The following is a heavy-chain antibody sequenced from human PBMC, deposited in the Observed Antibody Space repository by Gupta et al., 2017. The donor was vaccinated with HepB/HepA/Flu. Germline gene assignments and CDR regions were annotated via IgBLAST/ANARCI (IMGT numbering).Heavy chain of an antibody. CDR3: ARDLPLVRWELRTAYYYYYMDV. D-gene: IGHD1-26*01. J-gene: IGHJ6*03. CDR1: GGSIITSS. V-gene: IGHV4-4*07. CDR2: IYTSGST. Sequence: QLQLQESAPGLVMPSETLSLTCTVSGGSIITSSWSWIRQPAGKGLEWSGRIYTSGSTNYNPSRKSRVTMSVDTSKNQFSLKLSSVTAADTAVEYCARDLPLVRWELRTAYYYYYMDVWGKGTTVTGSS.